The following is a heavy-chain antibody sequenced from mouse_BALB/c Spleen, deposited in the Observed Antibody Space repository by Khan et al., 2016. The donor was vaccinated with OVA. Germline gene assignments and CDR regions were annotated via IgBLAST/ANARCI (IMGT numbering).Heavy chain of an antibody. CDR1: GFTFSSYG. V-gene: IGHV5-17*02. CDR3: ATSYFYAYCFDY. J-gene: IGHJ2*01. Sequence: EVELVESGGGLVQPGGSRKLSCAASGFTFSSYGMHWVRQAPERGLEWVAYISGDSNTIYYADTVKGRFTISRDNPRNTLFLQMTSLMSEDTAMYYCATSYFYAYCFDYWGPGTTLTVSS. CDR2: ISGDSNTI. D-gene: IGHD1-1*01.